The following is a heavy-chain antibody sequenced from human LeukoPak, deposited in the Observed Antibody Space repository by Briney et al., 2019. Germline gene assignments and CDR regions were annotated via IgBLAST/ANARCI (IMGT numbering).Heavy chain of an antibody. CDR3: ARSALDTSGSYYNPQPFDY. Sequence: SETLSLTCTVNGGSFSGYSCNWIRQPPGMGLEWIGEINHSGSTNFYPSLKTRVTISVDTSKNQFSLKVTSVTAADTAVYYCARSALDTSGSYYNPQPFDYWGQGTLVTVSS. CDR2: INHSGST. D-gene: IGHD3-10*01. V-gene: IGHV4-34*01. J-gene: IGHJ4*02. CDR1: GGSFSGYS.